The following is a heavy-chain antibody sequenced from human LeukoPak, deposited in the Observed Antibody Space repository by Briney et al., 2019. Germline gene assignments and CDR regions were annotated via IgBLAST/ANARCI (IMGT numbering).Heavy chain of an antibody. D-gene: IGHD3-9*01. J-gene: IGHJ4*02. CDR3: ARANILTGSARGYYFDY. CDR1: GFTFSDYY. Sequence: GGSLRLSCAASGFTFSDYYMSWIRQAPGKGLDWLSYISSSGSTIYYADSVKGRFTISRDNAKNSLYLQMNSLRAEDTAVYYCARANILTGSARGYYFDYWGQGSLVTVSS. CDR2: ISSSGSTI. V-gene: IGHV3-11*01.